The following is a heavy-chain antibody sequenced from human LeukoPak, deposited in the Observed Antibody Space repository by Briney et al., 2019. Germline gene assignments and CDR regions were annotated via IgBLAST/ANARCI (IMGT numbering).Heavy chain of an antibody. CDR3: ARDEGGGFDC. Sequence: VASVKVSCKASGYTFTIYAIHWVRQAPGQRLEWMGWINGGNGNTKYSQKFQDRVTISKDTSTSTAYMELSSLRSEDTAVYYCARDEGGGFDCWGQGALVTVSS. J-gene: IGHJ4*02. D-gene: IGHD2-15*01. V-gene: IGHV1-3*01. CDR2: INGGNGNT. CDR1: GYTFTIYA.